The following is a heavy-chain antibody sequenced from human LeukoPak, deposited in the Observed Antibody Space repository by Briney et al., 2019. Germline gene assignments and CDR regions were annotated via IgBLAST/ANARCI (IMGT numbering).Heavy chain of an antibody. J-gene: IGHJ4*02. D-gene: IGHD6-6*01. CDR2: ISSSGIST. Sequence: QPRGSLRLSCAASGFTFSSYAMSWVRQAPGKGLEWLSTISSSGISTYYADSVKGRFTISRDNSKNTLYLQMNSLRVEDTALYYCAKDSGRYSSSSEDDNWGQGTLVTVSS. V-gene: IGHV3-23*01. CDR1: GFTFSSYA. CDR3: AKDSGRYSSSSEDDN.